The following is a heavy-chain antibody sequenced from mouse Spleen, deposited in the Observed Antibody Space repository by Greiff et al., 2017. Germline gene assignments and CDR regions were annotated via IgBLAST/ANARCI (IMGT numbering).Heavy chain of an antibody. CDR2: ISYDGSN. J-gene: IGHJ3*01. Sequence: DVKLQESGPGLVKPSQSLSLTCSVTGYSITSGYYWNWIRQFPGNKLEWMGYISYDGSNNYNPSLKNRISITRDTSKNQFFLKLNSVTTEDTATYYCARRLYYGNYAFAYWGQGTLVTVSA. CDR1: GYSITSGYY. V-gene: IGHV3-6*01. D-gene: IGHD2-1*01. CDR3: ARRLYYGNYAFAY.